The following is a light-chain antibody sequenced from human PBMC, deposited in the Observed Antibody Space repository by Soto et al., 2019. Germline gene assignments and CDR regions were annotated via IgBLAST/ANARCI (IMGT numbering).Light chain of an antibody. CDR1: QGTSSY. CDR3: QRLNAYPLT. J-gene: IGKJ5*01. Sequence: DIQLTQSPSFLSASVGDRVTITCRASQGTSSYLAWFQQKPGRAPKLLIYGASTLQSGVPARFSGSGSGTDFTLTISNLQPEDFATYYCQRLNAYPLTFGQGTRLEI. CDR2: GAS. V-gene: IGKV1-9*01.